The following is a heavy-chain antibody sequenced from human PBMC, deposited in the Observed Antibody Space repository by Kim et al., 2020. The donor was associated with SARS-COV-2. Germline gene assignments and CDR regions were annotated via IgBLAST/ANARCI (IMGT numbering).Heavy chain of an antibody. V-gene: IGHV1-24*01. D-gene: IGHD6-19*01. Sequence: YAQKFQGRVTMTEDTSTDTAYMELSSLRSEDTAVYYCATVDRSGYSSGNYWGQGTLVTVSS. CDR3: ATVDRSGYSSGNY. J-gene: IGHJ4*02.